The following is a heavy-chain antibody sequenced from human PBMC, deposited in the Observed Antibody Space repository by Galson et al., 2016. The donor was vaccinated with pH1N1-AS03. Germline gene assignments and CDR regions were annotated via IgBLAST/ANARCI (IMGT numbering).Heavy chain of an antibody. Sequence: LRLSCAASGFTFSTYCMSWVRQAPGKGLEWVANIKQDGREKFYVDSLKGRFTISRDNAKNSLYLQMSSLRAEDTAIYYCARGAPGDHLLSPLWNWGQGTLVTVSS. CDR1: GFTFSTYC. CDR3: ARGAPGDHLLSPLWN. D-gene: IGHD2-2*01. V-gene: IGHV3-7*01. J-gene: IGHJ4*02. CDR2: IKQDGREK.